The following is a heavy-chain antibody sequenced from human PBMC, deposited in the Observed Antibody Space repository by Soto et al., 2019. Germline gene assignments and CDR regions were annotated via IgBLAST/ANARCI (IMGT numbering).Heavy chain of an antibody. CDR2: ISYDGSNK. D-gene: IGHD5-18*01. V-gene: IGHV3-30*18. CDR1: GFTFSSYG. CDR3: AKGSGYSYGFFDY. Sequence: LRLSCAASGFTFSSYGMHWVRQAPGKGLEWVAVISYDGSNKYYADSVKGRFTISRDNSKNTLYLQMNSLRAEDTAVYYCAKGSGYSYGFFDYWGQGTLVTVSS. J-gene: IGHJ4*02.